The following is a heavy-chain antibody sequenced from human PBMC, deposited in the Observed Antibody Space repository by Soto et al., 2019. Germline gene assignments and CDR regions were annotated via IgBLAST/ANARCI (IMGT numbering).Heavy chain of an antibody. J-gene: IGHJ4*02. D-gene: IGHD6-6*01. CDR2: ITGSGSNT. CDR3: ASVPTPSIAALYYFEY. V-gene: IGHV3-23*01. CDR1: GFTFSSYA. Sequence: GGSLRLCCAASGFTFSSYAMSWVRQAPGKGLEWVSGITGSGSNTYYADSVKGRFTISRDNSKTTLYLHMNSLRAEDTAVYYCASVPTPSIAALYYFEYWGQGNLVTVSS.